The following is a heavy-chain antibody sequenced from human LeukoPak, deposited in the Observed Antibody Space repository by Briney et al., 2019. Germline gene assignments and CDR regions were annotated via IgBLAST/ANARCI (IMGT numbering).Heavy chain of an antibody. Sequence: ASVKVSCKAPGGTFSSYAISWVRQAPGQGLEWMGGIIPIFGTANYAQKFQGRVTITTDESTSTAYMELSSLRSEDTAVYYCARDLDGYQRDWGQGTLVTVSP. J-gene: IGHJ4*02. CDR1: GGTFSSYA. D-gene: IGHD5-24*01. CDR2: IIPIFGTA. V-gene: IGHV1-69*05. CDR3: ARDLDGYQRD.